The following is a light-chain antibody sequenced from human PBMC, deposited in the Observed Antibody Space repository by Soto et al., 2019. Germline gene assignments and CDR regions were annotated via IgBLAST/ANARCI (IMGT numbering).Light chain of an antibody. CDR3: VLYMGSGISG. J-gene: IGLJ2*01. CDR2: STN. Sequence: QAVVTQEPSLSVALGGTVTLTCALSSGPVASSFYPSWYQHTPGQAPRTLIYSTNTRSSGVPDRLSGFILGNKAALTITGAQADDESDYYSVLYMGSGISGFGGGTKLPVL. V-gene: IGLV8-61*01. CDR1: SGPVASSFY.